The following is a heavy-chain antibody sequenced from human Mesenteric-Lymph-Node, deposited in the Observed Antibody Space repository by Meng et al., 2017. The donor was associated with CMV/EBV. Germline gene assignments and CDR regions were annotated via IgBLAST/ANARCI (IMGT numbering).Heavy chain of an antibody. V-gene: IGHV3-48*04. D-gene: IGHD2-2*03. Sequence: GGSLRLSCTVSGGSISSSSYYWGWVRQAPGKGLEWVSYISSSSSTIYYADSVKGRFTISRDNAKNSLYLQMNSLRAEDTAVYYCARVNGYCSSTSCSNYFDYWGQGTLVTVSS. CDR3: ARVNGYCSSTSCSNYFDY. J-gene: IGHJ4*02. CDR2: ISSSSSTI. CDR1: GGSISSSSYY.